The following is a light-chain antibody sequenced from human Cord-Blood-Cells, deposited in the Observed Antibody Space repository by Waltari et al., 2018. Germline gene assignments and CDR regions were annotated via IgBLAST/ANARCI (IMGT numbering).Light chain of an antibody. CDR2: GAS. J-gene: IGKJ4*01. CDR3: QQYGSSPPLT. Sequence: IVLTQSPGTLSLSPGERATLSCRASQSVSSSYLAWYQQKPGQAPRLLIYGASSRATGIPDRFSGSGSGTDFTLTISRLEPEDFVVYYCQQYGSSPPLTFGGGTKVEIK. CDR1: QSVSSSY. V-gene: IGKV3-20*01.